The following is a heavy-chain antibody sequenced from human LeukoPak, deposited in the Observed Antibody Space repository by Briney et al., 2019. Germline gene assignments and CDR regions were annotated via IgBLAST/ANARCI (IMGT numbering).Heavy chain of an antibody. CDR3: ARDSGSYPESYFDY. D-gene: IGHD1-26*01. V-gene: IGHV3-30*01. CDR2: ISYDGSNK. Sequence: QPGRSLRLSCAASGFTFSSYAMHWVRQAPGKGLEWVAVISYDGSNKYYADSVKGQFTISRDNSKNTLYLQMNSLRAEDTAVYYCARDSGSYPESYFDYWGQGTLVTVSS. J-gene: IGHJ4*02. CDR1: GFTFSSYA.